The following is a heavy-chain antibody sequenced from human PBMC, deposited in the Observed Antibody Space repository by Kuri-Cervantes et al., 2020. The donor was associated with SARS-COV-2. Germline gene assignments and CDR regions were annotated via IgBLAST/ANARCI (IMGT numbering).Heavy chain of an antibody. D-gene: IGHD6-19*01. J-gene: IGHJ4*02. Sequence: SETLSLTCTVSRGSIDRSPYYWGWVRQPPGKGLEWIGSILYNGNTHYKASLNSRVTISVDTSKNQFSLRLTSVTAADTAVYYCARHLAVAPPRDYWGQGTLVTVSS. CDR3: ARHLAVAPPRDY. CDR1: RGSIDRSPYY. V-gene: IGHV4-39*01. CDR2: ILYNGNT.